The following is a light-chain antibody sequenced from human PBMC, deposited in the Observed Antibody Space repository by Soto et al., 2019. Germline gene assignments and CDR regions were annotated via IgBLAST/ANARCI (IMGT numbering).Light chain of an antibody. CDR2: NN. CDR3: AAWDDGLNAYV. CDR1: SSNIGPNP. V-gene: IGLV1-44*01. Sequence: QAVVTQPPSASGTPGQRVTISCSGSSSNIGPNPVNWFQQFPGTAPKLLIYNNQRPSGVPDRFSGSKSGTSASLAISGLQSEDEADYYCAAWDDGLNAYVFGGGTKLTVL. J-gene: IGLJ1*01.